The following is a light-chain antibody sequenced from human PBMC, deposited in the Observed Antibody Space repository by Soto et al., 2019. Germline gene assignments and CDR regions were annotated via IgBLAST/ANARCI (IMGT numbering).Light chain of an antibody. J-gene: IGLJ2*01. CDR2: DVS. CDR1: SSDVGGYNY. CDR3: GSYTSSSTVV. V-gene: IGLV2-14*01. Sequence: QSALTQPASVSGSPGQSITISCTGTSSDVGGYNYVSWYQQHPVKAPKLVIYDVSNRPSGVSYRFSGSKSGNTASLTISGLKTEDDADYYCGSYTSSSTVVFGAGTKLTVL.